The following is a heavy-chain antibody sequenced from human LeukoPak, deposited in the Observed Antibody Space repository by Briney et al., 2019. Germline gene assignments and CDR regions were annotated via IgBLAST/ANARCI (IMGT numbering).Heavy chain of an antibody. CDR2: IYPGDSDT. CDR3: ARSGPLTDLAFDI. D-gene: IGHD1-14*01. CDR1: GYSFTSYW. J-gene: IGHJ3*02. Sequence: GESLKISCKGSGYSFTSYWIAWVRQMPGKGLEWMGIIYPGDSDTRYSPSFRGQVTISADKSISTAYLQWSSLEASDTAMYYCARSGPLTDLAFDIWGQGTMVTVSS. V-gene: IGHV5-51*01.